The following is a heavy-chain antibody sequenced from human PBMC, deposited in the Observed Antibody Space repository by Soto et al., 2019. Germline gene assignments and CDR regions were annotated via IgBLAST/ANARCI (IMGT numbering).Heavy chain of an antibody. V-gene: IGHV1-58*01. Sequence: ASLKVSCKASGFTFTSSAVQWVRQARGQRLEWIGWIVVGSGNTNYAQKFQERVTITRDMSTSTAYMELSSLRSEDTAVYYCAAGSPYTMIGHYWGQGTLVTVSS. J-gene: IGHJ4*02. CDR3: AAGSPYTMIGHY. D-gene: IGHD3-22*01. CDR1: GFTFTSSA. CDR2: IVVGSGNT.